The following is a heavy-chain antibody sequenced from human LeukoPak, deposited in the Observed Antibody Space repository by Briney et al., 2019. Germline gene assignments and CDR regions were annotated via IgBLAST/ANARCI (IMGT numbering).Heavy chain of an antibody. Sequence: GGSLRLSCAASGFTFSSYAMSWVRQAPGKGLEWVSAISGSGGSTYYADSVKGRSTISRDNSKNTLYLQMNSLRAEDTAVYYCAKSGRGDPSYFDYWGQGTLVTVSS. V-gene: IGHV3-23*01. CDR3: AKSGRGDPSYFDY. D-gene: IGHD7-27*01. CDR2: ISGSGGST. J-gene: IGHJ4*02. CDR1: GFTFSSYA.